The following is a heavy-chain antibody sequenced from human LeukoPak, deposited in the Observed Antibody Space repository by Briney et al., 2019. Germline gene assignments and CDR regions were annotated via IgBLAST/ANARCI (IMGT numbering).Heavy chain of an antibody. Sequence: PSETLSLTCTVSGGSISSGGYYWSWIRQPPGKGLEWIGYIYHSGSTYYNPSLKSRVTISVDRSKNQFSLKLSSVTAADTAVYYCARPEGAMAPSDAFDIWGQGTMVTVSS. V-gene: IGHV4-30-2*01. CDR2: IYHSGST. CDR1: GGSISSGGYY. J-gene: IGHJ3*02. D-gene: IGHD5-18*01. CDR3: ARPEGAMAPSDAFDI.